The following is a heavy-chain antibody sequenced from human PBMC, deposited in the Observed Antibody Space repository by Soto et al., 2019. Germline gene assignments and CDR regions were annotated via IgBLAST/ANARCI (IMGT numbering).Heavy chain of an antibody. CDR2: IRGSDGST. J-gene: IGHJ4*02. V-gene: IGHV3-23*01. CDR3: AKGRRFTSDLSD. CDR1: GFTFSTYT. Sequence: EVQLLESGGGLVQPGGSLRLSCAASGFTFSTYTISWVRQASGKGLEWVSSIRGSDGSTSYADSVKGRFTISSDNSKNTLYLQMNSLRVEDTAIYYCAKGRRFTSDLSDRGQGTLVTVSS. D-gene: IGHD6-19*01.